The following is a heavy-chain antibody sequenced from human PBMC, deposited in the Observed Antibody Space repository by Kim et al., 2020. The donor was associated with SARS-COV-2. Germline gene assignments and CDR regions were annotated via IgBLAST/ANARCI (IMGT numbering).Heavy chain of an antibody. J-gene: IGHJ6*02. D-gene: IGHD3-9*01. Sequence: ASVKVSCKASGYTFTGYYMHWVRQAPGQGLEWMGWINPNSGGTNYAQKFQGRVTMTRDTSISTAYMELSRLRSDDTAVYYCASPHYDILTGYYKVGYYYGMDVWGQGTTVTVSS. CDR2: INPNSGGT. CDR1: GYTFTGYY. CDR3: ASPHYDILTGYYKVGYYYGMDV. V-gene: IGHV1-2*02.